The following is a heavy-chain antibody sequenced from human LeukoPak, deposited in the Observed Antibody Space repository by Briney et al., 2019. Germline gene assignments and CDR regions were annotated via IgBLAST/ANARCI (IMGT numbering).Heavy chain of an antibody. CDR1: GFTFSSYE. V-gene: IGHV3-48*03. D-gene: IGHD2-15*01. Sequence: GGSLRLSCVASGFTFSSYEMNWVRQAPGKGLEWVSYISSSGSTIYYADSVKGRFTISRDNAKNSLYLQMNSLRAEDTAVYYCARDRYVVANWGQGTLVTVSS. J-gene: IGHJ4*02. CDR3: ARDRYVVAN. CDR2: ISSSGSTI.